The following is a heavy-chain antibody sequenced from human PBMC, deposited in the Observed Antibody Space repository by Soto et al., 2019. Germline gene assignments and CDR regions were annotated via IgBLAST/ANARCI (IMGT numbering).Heavy chain of an antibody. J-gene: IGHJ5*02. Sequence: QVVQSGAEVKKPGASVKVSCKASEYTFTSYAVHWVRQAPGQRLEWMGWINGGNGNTKYSQKFQGRVTITRATSASTAYMELSSLTSEDTAVYYCARVDPLPATGTPWGWFDPWGQGTLVTVSS. CDR3: ARVDPLPATGTPWGWFDP. D-gene: IGHD6-13*01. CDR2: INGGNGNT. V-gene: IGHV1-3*01. CDR1: EYTFTSYA.